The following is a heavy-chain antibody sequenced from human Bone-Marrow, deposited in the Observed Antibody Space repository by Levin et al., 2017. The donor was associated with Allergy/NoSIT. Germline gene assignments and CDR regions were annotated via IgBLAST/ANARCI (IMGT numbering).Heavy chain of an antibody. J-gene: IGHJ4*02. Sequence: SETLSLTCAVSGGSISSGGYSWSWIRQPPGKGLEWIGYIYHSGSTYYNPSLKSRVTISVDRSKNQFSLKLSSVTAADTAVYYCARTHDYYGSGSYVWGQGTLVTVSS. D-gene: IGHD3-10*01. V-gene: IGHV4-30-2*01. CDR1: GGSISSGGYS. CDR3: ARTHDYYGSGSYV. CDR2: IYHSGST.